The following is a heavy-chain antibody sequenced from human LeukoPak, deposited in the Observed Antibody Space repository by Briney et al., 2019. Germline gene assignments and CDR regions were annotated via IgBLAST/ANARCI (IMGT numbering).Heavy chain of an antibody. D-gene: IGHD6-19*01. Sequence: GGSLRLSCAASGFTFSSNYMSWVRQAPGKGLEWVSVISGSGGSTYYADSVKGRFTISRDNSKNTLYLQMSSLRAEDTAVYYCAKDLAVARTLYYYYGMNVWGQGTTVTVSS. V-gene: IGHV3-23*01. CDR3: AKDLAVARTLYYYYGMNV. J-gene: IGHJ6*02. CDR2: ISGSGGST. CDR1: GFTFSSNY.